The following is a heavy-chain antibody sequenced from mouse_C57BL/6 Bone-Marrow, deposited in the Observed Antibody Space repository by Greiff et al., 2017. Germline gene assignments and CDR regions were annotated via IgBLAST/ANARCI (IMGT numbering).Heavy chain of an antibody. V-gene: IGHV10-1*01. J-gene: IGHJ4*01. CDR2: IRSKSNNYAT. D-gene: IGHD1-1*01. CDR3: VRRTTVVATPYYYAMDY. CDR1: GFSFNTYA. Sequence: EVKLQESGGGLVQPKGSLKLSCAASGFSFNTYAMNWVRQAPGKGLEWVARIRSKSNNYATYYADSVKDRFTISRDDSESMLYLQMNNLKTEDTAMYYCVRRTTVVATPYYYAMDYWGQGTSVTVSS.